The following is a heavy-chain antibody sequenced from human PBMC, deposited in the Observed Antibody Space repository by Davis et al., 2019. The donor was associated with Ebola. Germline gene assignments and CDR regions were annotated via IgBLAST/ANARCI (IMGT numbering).Heavy chain of an antibody. CDR2: IRYDGSNK. CDR3: AKSRGGSCYSSVDY. CDR1: GFTFSSYG. D-gene: IGHD2-15*01. V-gene: IGHV3-30*02. Sequence: GESLKISCAASGFTFSSYGMHWVRQAPGKGLEWVAFIRYDGSNKYYAGSVKGRFTISRDNSKNTLYLQMNSLRAEDTALYYCAKSRGGSCYSSVDYWGQGTLATVSS. J-gene: IGHJ4*02.